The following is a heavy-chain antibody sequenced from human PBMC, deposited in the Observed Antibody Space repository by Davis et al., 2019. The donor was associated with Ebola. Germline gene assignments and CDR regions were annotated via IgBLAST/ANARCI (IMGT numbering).Heavy chain of an antibody. D-gene: IGHD3-16*01. J-gene: IGHJ4*02. CDR3: AKGAIGGVAYTSYFDY. V-gene: IGHV3-74*01. CDR2: INSDGSST. CDR1: GFTFSSYW. Sequence: GESLKISCAASGFTFSSYWMHWVRQAPGKGLVWVSRINSDGSSTSYADSVKGRFTISRDNSKNTLYLQMNSLRAEDTAVYYCAKGAIGGVAYTSYFDYWGQGTLVTVSS.